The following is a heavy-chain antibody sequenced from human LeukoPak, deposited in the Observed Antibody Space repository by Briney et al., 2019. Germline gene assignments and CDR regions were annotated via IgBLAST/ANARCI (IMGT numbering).Heavy chain of an antibody. CDR2: IIPIFGTA. CDR3: ARGLGYCSSTSCPIRKYYYYMDV. J-gene: IGHJ6*03. Sequence: SVKVSCKASGYTFTGYYMHWVRQAPGQGLEWMGGIIPIFGTANYAQKIQGRVTITADESTSTAYMELSSLRSEDTAVYYCARGLGYCSSTSCPIRKYYYYMDVWGKGTTVTISS. CDR1: GYTFTGYY. V-gene: IGHV1-69*13. D-gene: IGHD2-2*01.